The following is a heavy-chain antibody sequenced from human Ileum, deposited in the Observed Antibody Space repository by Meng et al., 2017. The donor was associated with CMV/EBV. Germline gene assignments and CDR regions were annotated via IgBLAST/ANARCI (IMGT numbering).Heavy chain of an antibody. J-gene: IGHJ4*02. V-gene: IGHV3-73*01. D-gene: IGHD4-23*01. CDR1: GCTFSGSA. CDR3: TSHPNDYGGNSLHY. Sequence: SGCTFSGSARHWVRQASGKGLEWVARIRSSTHSYTSEYAASVKGRFTISRDDSKNTAYLQMNALKTEDTAVYYCTSHPNDYGGNSLHYWGQGTLVTVSS. CDR2: IRSSTHSYTS.